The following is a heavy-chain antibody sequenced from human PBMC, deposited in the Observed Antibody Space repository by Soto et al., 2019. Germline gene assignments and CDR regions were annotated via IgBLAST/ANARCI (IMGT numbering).Heavy chain of an antibody. Sequence: QVQLVESGGGVVQPGRSLRLSCAASGFTFSSYAMHWVRQAPGKGLEWVAVISYDGSNKYYADTVKGRFTISRDNSKNRLYLQMNSLGAEDRAVYYCARDGGVAATLGTSWLDYWGQGTLVTVSS. D-gene: IGHD2-15*01. CDR2: ISYDGSNK. J-gene: IGHJ4*02. CDR3: ARDGGVAATLGTSWLDY. CDR1: GFTFSSYA. V-gene: IGHV3-30-3*01.